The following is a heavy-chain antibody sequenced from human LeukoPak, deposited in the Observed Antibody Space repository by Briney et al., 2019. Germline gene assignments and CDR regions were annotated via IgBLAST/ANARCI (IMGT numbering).Heavy chain of an antibody. CDR3: AKWVGTLGSLDY. D-gene: IGHD4-23*01. CDR2: ISSVSNAI. J-gene: IGHJ4*02. V-gene: IGHV3-48*04. CDR1: GFTFSSYS. Sequence: PGGSLRLSCAASGFTFSSYSMNWVRQAPGQGLEWLAYISSVSNAIYYADSVRGRFTISRDNAKNSLYLQMNSLRAEDTAVYYCAKWVGTLGSLDYWGQGTLVTVSS.